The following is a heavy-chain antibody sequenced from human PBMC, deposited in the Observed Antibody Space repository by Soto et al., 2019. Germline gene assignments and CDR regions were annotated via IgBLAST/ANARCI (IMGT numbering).Heavy chain of an antibody. CDR3: ARVGIRGYSYGTLGVDV. D-gene: IGHD5-18*01. CDR2: IIPIFGTA. Sequence: QVQLVQSGAEVKKPGSSVKVSCKASRGTFSSYAISWVRQAPGQGLEWMGGIIPIFGTANYAQKFQGRVTITADESTSTAYMELSSLRSEDTAVYYCARVGIRGYSYGTLGVDVWGQGTTVTVSS. CDR1: RGTFSSYA. J-gene: IGHJ6*02. V-gene: IGHV1-69*01.